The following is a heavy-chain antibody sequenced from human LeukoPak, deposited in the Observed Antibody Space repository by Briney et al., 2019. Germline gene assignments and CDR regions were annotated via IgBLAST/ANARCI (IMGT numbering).Heavy chain of an antibody. V-gene: IGHV1-2*02. CDR2: INPNSGGT. D-gene: IGHD1-1*01. J-gene: IGHJ4*02. CDR3: ARADWNDNGFDY. CDR1: GYTFTGYY. Sequence: ASVKVSCKASGYTFTGYYMHWVRQAPGQGLEWMGWINPNSGGTNYAQKLQGRVTMTRDTSISTAYMELSRLRSDDTAVYYCARADWNDNGFDYWGQGTLVTVSS.